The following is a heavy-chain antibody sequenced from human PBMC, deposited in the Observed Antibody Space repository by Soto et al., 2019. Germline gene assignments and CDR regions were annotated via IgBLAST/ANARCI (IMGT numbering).Heavy chain of an antibody. CDR2: IIPMFGTA. CDR1: GGTFSSYA. D-gene: IGHD6-19*01. V-gene: IGHV1-69*12. CDR3: ARALGAVAVAGRAFAY. J-gene: IGHJ4*02. Sequence: QVQLVQSGAEVKKPGSSVKVSCKASGGTFSSYATSWVRQAPGQGLEWMGGIIPMFGTAHYAQKFQGRVPIAADESTSTAYMELSSLRSEDTAVYYCARALGAVAVAGRAFAYWGQGSLVIVSS.